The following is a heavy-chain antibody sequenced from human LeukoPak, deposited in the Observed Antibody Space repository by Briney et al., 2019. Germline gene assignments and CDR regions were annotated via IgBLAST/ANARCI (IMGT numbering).Heavy chain of an antibody. D-gene: IGHD3-10*01. CDR2: FGGGGGT. J-gene: IGHJ4*02. CDR1: GFTISSFG. Sequence: GGSLRLSCAASGFTISSFGMSWVRQAPGKGLEWVSTFGGGGGTYYADSVKGRFSISRDNAKNTLYLQMSSLRAEDTAVYYCARDRGPRTGFMVREAYDYWGQGTLVTVSS. CDR3: ARDRGPRTGFMVREAYDY. V-gene: IGHV3-23*01.